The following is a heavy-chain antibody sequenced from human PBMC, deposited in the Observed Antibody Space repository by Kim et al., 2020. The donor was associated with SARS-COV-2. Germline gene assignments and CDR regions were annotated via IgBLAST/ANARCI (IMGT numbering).Heavy chain of an antibody. D-gene: IGHD2-15*01. J-gene: IGHJ5*02. CDR1: GYTFTRYC. CDR2: MYPGDSDT. V-gene: IGHV5-51*01. Sequence: GESLKISCKTSGYTFTRYCIGCVRQMPGKGLELMVIMYPGDSDTRYSPSFQGRVTISADKSSSTAYVQWNSLQASDTARYFCARAGVEAAGVVWFDPWGQGTLVTVSS. CDR3: ARAGVEAAGVVWFDP.